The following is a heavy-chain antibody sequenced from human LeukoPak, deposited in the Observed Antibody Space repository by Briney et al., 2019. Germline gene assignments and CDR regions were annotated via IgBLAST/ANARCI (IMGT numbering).Heavy chain of an antibody. V-gene: IGHV1-69*05. CDR3: ARGHYYDSSGIWHAFDI. J-gene: IGHJ3*02. CDR2: IIPIFGTA. D-gene: IGHD3-22*01. Sequence: SVKVSCKASGGTFSSYAISWVRQAPGQGLEWMGGIIPIFGTANYAQKFQGRVTITTDESTSTAYMELSSLRSEDTAVYYCARGHYYDSSGIWHAFDIWGQGTMVTVSS. CDR1: GGTFSSYA.